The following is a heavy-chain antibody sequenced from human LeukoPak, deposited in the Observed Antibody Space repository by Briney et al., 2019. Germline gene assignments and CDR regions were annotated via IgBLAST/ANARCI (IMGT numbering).Heavy chain of an antibody. J-gene: IGHJ4*02. V-gene: IGHV3-7*01. Sequence: GGSLRLSCAASGFTFSSYWMSWVRQAPGKGLEWVANIKRDGSEKYYVDSVKGRFTVSRDNAKNSLYLQMNSLRAEDTAVYYCARDAYYDSSGYPRGDYWGQGTLVTVSS. CDR2: IKRDGSEK. D-gene: IGHD3-22*01. CDR3: ARDAYYDSSGYPRGDY. CDR1: GFTFSSYW.